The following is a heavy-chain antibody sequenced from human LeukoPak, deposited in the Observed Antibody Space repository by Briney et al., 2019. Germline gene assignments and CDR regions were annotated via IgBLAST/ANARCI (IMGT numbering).Heavy chain of an antibody. CDR3: ARDSTARQYYYYMDV. Sequence: SVKVSCKASGGTFSSYAVSWVRQAPGQGLEWMGGIIPIFGTANYAQKFQGRVTITTDESTSTAYMELSSLRSENTAVYYCARDSTARQYYYYMDVWGKGTTVTVSS. CDR1: GGTFSSYA. CDR2: IIPIFGTA. V-gene: IGHV1-69*05. D-gene: IGHD6-6*01. J-gene: IGHJ6*03.